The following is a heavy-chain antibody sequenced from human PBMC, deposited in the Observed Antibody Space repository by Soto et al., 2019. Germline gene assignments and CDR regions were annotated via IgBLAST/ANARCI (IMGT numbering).Heavy chain of an antibody. Sequence: ASVKVSCKASGYTFTGYYMHWVRQAPGQGLEWMGWINPNSGGTNYAQKFQGRVTMTRDTSISTAYMELSRLRSDDTAVYYCARGGPIVVVPAAILAYYYYGMDVWGQGTTVTVS. V-gene: IGHV1-2*02. CDR3: ARGGPIVVVPAAILAYYYYGMDV. D-gene: IGHD2-2*02. J-gene: IGHJ6*02. CDR2: INPNSGGT. CDR1: GYTFTGYY.